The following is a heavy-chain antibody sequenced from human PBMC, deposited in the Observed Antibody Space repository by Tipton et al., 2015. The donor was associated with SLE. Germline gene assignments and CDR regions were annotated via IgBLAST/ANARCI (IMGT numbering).Heavy chain of an antibody. V-gene: IGHV4-34*01. J-gene: IGHJ4*02. Sequence: TLSLTCTVSGGSISSHYWSWIRQPPGKGLEWIGEINHSGSTNYNPSLKSRVTISVDTSKNQFSLKLGSVTAADTAVYYCAREGAATWYFDYWGQGTLVTVSS. CDR3: AREGAATWYFDY. CDR1: GGSISSHY. D-gene: IGHD3-16*01. CDR2: INHSGST.